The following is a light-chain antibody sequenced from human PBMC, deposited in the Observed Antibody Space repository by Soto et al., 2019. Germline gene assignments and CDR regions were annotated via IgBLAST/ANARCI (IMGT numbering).Light chain of an antibody. J-gene: IGKJ1*01. CDR1: QMLVYIDGSTY. Sequence: DVVITHSPLSRAVTLVQPASISCRSSQMLVYIDGSTYLNWFQQRPGQSPRRLIYEVSHRDSGVPDRFSGSGSGTDFTLRISRVEVEDVAIYYCMIGSHWPGTCGQGTKGDIK. CDR2: EVS. CDR3: MIGSHWPGT. V-gene: IGKV2-30*01.